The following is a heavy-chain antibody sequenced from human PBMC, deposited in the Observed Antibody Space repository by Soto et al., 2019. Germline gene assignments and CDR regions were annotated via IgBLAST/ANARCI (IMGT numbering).Heavy chain of an antibody. D-gene: IGHD6-6*01. Sequence: QVQLVESGGGVVQPGRSLRLSCAASGFTFSSYAMHWVRQAPGKGLEWVAVISYDGSNKYYADSVKGRFTISRDNSKNTLYLQMNSLRAEDTAVYYCATSINLLVRAEYYYDGMDVWGQGTTVTVSS. V-gene: IGHV3-30-3*01. CDR2: ISYDGSNK. CDR3: ATSINLLVRAEYYYDGMDV. CDR1: GFTFSSYA. J-gene: IGHJ6*02.